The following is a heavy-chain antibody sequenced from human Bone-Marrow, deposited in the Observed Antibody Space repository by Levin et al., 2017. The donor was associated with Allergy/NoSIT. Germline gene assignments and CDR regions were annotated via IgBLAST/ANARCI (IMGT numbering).Heavy chain of an antibody. CDR3: AKDLPPPAAMPNGDY. CDR1: GFTFSSYG. J-gene: IGHJ4*02. CDR2: ISYDGSNK. D-gene: IGHD2-2*01. V-gene: IGHV3-30*18. Sequence: HPGGSLRLSCAASGFTFSSYGMHWVRQAPGKGLEWVAVISYDGSNKYYADSVKGRFTISRDNSKNTLYLQMNSLRAEDTAVYYCAKDLPPPAAMPNGDYWGQGTLVTVSS.